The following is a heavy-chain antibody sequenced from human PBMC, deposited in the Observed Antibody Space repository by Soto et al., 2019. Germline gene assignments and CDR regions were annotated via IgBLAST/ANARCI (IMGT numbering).Heavy chain of an antibody. CDR3: ARGRLQGRYFDY. V-gene: IGHV4-31*03. CDR2: IFYSGTT. CDR1: GDSISSGGYF. J-gene: IGHJ4*02. Sequence: QVQLQESGPGLVKPSQTLSLTCTVSGDSISSGGYFWNWIRHHPGKGLEWIGYIFYSGTTFYNPSLKSRLSISVDTSSNQFSLNLTSVTAADTAVYFGARGRLQGRYFDYWGQGALVTVSS. D-gene: IGHD4-4*01.